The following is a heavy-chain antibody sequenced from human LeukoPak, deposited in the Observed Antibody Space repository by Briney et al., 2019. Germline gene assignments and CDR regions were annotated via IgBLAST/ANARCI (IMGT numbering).Heavy chain of an antibody. CDR3: ARDVDATSGWFDP. J-gene: IGHJ5*02. CDR1: GGSFSGYY. CDR2: INHSRTT. D-gene: IGHD2-15*01. Sequence: SETLSLTCAVYGGSFSGYYWSWIRQPPGKGLEWIGGINHSRTTNYNPSLKSRVTISVDTSKNQFSLKLSSVTAAGTAVYYCARDVDATSGWFDPWGQGTLVTVSS. V-gene: IGHV4-34*01.